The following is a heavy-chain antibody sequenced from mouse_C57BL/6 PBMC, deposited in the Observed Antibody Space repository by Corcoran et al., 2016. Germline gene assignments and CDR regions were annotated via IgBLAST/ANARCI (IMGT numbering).Heavy chain of an antibody. J-gene: IGHJ2*01. CDR1: GYTFTDYY. CDR2: IYPGSGNT. Sequence: QVQLKQSGAELVRPGASVKLSCKASGYTFTDYYINWVKQRPGQGLEWIARIYPGSGNTYYNEKFKGKATLTAEKSSSTAYMQLSSLTSEDSAVYFCARDGPGQTFDYWGQGTTLTVSS. V-gene: IGHV1-76*01. CDR3: ARDGPGQTFDY. D-gene: IGHD2-3*01.